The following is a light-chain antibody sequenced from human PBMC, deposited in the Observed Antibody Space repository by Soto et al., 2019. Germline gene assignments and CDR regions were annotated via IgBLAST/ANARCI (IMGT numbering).Light chain of an antibody. CDR3: QQSYSTPLYT. J-gene: IGKJ2*01. CDR2: AAS. V-gene: IGKV1-39*01. CDR1: QSISSY. Sequence: DIQMTQAPSSLSASVGDRVTITCRASQSISSYLNWYQQNPGQAPKLLIYAASSLQSGVPSRFSGSGSGTDFTLTISSLQPEDFATYYCQQSYSTPLYTFGQGTKLEIK.